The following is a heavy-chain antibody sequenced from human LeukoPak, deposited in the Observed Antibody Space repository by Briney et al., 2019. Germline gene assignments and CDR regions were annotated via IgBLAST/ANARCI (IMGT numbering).Heavy chain of an antibody. CDR2: IKQDGSEK. Sequence: GGSLRLSCAASGFTFSSYWMSWVRQAPGKGLEWVANIKQDGSEKYYVDSVKGRFTISRDNAKNSLYLQMNSLRAEDTAVYYCARDRKDYYDSSGYWGPDDYWGQGTLVTVSS. CDR3: ARDRKDYYDSSGYWGPDDY. CDR1: GFTFSSYW. D-gene: IGHD3-22*01. J-gene: IGHJ4*02. V-gene: IGHV3-7*01.